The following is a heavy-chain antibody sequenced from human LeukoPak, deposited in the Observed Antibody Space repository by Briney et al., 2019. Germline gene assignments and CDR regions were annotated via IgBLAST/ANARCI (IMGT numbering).Heavy chain of an antibody. CDR2: TSSSDAGT. CDR1: GFTVRNNY. V-gene: IGHV3-23*01. J-gene: IGHJ4*02. D-gene: IGHD2-21*01. Sequence: GGSLRLSCAASGFTVRNNYMSWVRQAPGKGLEWVSATSSSDAGTYYADSVRGRFTISRDNSKDTLYLQMNSLRLEDAAVYFCARAPVTSCRGAYCYPFDYWGQGTQVTVSS. CDR3: ARAPVTSCRGAYCYPFDY.